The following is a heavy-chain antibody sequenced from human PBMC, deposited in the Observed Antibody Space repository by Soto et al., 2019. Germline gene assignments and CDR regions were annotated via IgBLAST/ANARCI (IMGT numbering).Heavy chain of an antibody. J-gene: IGHJ6*02. CDR1: GFTFSSYN. CDR2: ISSSGSII. D-gene: IGHD1-1*01. Sequence: EVQLVESGGGLEQPGGSLRLSCAASGFTFSSYNMNWVRQSPGKGLEWVSYISSSGSIIYYADSVKGRFTVSRYEAKNSRYLQNDRPRLEDTGVYFCERDAVIALTRNLLGMERRGQGTTVTVSS. CDR3: ERDAVIALTRNLLGMER. V-gene: IGHV3-48*01.